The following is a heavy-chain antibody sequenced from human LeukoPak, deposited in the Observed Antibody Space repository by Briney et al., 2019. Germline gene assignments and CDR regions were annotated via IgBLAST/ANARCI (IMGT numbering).Heavy chain of an antibody. V-gene: IGHV3-7*03. CDR3: ARDQYDTWSRRGNFDS. J-gene: IGHJ4*02. D-gene: IGHD3-3*01. Sequence: GGSLRLSCAASGFIFGKYWMSWVRQAPGKGLEWVANIKLDGSEKNYVDSVKGRFTISRDNTKNSLYLQMNSLRAEDTAVFYCARDQYDTWSRRGNFDSWGQGTLVIVSS. CDR2: IKLDGSEK. CDR1: GFIFGKYW.